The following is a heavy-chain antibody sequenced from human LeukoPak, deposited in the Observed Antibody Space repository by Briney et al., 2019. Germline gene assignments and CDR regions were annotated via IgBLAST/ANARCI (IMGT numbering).Heavy chain of an antibody. D-gene: IGHD3-22*01. V-gene: IGHV3-33*01. Sequence: GRSLRLSCAASGFTFSSYGMHWVRQAPGKGLEGVAVIWYDGSNKYYADSVKGRFTISRDNSKNTLYLQMNSLRAEDTAVYYCAREGNYYDSSGYYTGYFDYWGQGTLVTVSS. J-gene: IGHJ4*02. CDR2: IWYDGSNK. CDR1: GFTFSSYG. CDR3: AREGNYYDSSGYYTGYFDY.